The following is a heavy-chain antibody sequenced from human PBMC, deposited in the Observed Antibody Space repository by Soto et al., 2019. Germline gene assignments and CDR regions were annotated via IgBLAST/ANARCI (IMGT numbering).Heavy chain of an antibody. Sequence: SETLSLTCTVSCGSISHHYWSWIRQPAGTRLEWIGRMYVTGTTNYNPSLKNRVSMSIDTSKNQFSLKLSSVTAADTAVYYCARDGGYTGYEEGNPFDIWGQGTMVTVSS. D-gene: IGHD5-12*01. J-gene: IGHJ3*02. CDR3: ARDGGYTGYEEGNPFDI. V-gene: IGHV4-4*07. CDR2: MYVTGTT. CDR1: CGSISHHY.